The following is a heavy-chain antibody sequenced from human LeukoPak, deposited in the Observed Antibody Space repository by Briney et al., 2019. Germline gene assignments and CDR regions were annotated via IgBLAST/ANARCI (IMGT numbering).Heavy chain of an antibody. J-gene: IGHJ6*04. V-gene: IGHV4-59*01. CDR1: GGSIFGFY. D-gene: IGHD2-2*01. CDR2: VYFSGST. Sequence: SETLSLTCTVSGGSIFGFYWSWIRQSPEKGLEWIGYVYFSGSTNYNPSLESRVTISIDTSKNQFSLKLSSVTAADTAVYYCARGYERQTNSGMDVWGKGTTVTVSA. CDR3: ARGYERQTNSGMDV.